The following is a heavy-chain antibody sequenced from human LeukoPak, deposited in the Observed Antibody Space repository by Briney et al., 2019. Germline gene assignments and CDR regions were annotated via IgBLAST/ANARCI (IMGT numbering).Heavy chain of an antibody. CDR3: ARAALSSGWKAGINY. V-gene: IGHV3-30*03. J-gene: IGHJ4*02. Sequence: GRSLRLSCAASGFTFSTYGTHWVRQAPGKGLEWVAVISEDGNNKYYGDSVKGRFTISRDNSKNTLYLQMNTLRGEDTAIYYCARAALSSGWKAGINYWGQGTLVTVSS. CDR1: GFTFSTYG. D-gene: IGHD6-19*01. CDR2: ISEDGNNK.